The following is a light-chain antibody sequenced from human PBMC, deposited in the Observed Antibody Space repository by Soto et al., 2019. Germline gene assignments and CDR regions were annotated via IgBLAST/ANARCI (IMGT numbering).Light chain of an antibody. J-gene: IGKJ1*01. CDR2: KAS. CDR3: QQYNSYPT. CDR1: QSFSSW. V-gene: IGKV1-5*03. Sequence: DIQMTQSPSTLSASVGDRVTITCRASQSFSSWLAWYQQKPGKAPTLLIYKASSLESGVPSRFSGSGSGTEFTLTVSSLQPDDFATYYCQQYNSYPTFGQGTKVEIK.